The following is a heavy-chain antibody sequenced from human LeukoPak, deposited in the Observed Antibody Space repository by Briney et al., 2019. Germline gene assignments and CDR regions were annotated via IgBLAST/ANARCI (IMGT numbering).Heavy chain of an antibody. CDR2: INGYNGDT. Sequence: ASVKVSCKASGYTFTTYGISWVRQAPGQGLEWLGWINGYNGDTNHAQKFQGRVTVTTDTSTNTAYMELRSLRSDDTAVYYCARAAFGVRGLNWHDAFDSWGQGTLVTVSS. D-gene: IGHD3-10*01. CDR3: ARAAFGVRGLNWHDAFDS. V-gene: IGHV1-18*04. J-gene: IGHJ3*02. CDR1: GYTFTTYG.